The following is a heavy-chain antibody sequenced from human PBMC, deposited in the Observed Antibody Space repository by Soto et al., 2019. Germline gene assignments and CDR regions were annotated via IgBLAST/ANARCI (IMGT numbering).Heavy chain of an antibody. CDR3: ASDSSIYSYRYRGGLRLDYYYYMDV. Sequence: QVQLQESGPGLVKPSETLSLTCTVSGGSISSYYWSWIRQPPGKGLEWIGYIYYSGSTNYNPSLKSRVTISVDTSKNQFSLKLSSVTAADTAVYYCASDSSIYSYRYRGGLRLDYYYYMDVWGKGTTVTVSS. CDR1: GGSISSYY. CDR2: IYYSGST. J-gene: IGHJ6*03. D-gene: IGHD5-18*01. V-gene: IGHV4-59*01.